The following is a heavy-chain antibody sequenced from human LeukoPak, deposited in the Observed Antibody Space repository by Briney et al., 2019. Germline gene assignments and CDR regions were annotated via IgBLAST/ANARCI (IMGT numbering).Heavy chain of an antibody. CDR3: ARDNSWAVGHFFDY. D-gene: IGHD2-15*01. CDR1: GGSISSSSYY. J-gene: IGHJ4*02. V-gene: IGHV4-39*07. Sequence: SETLSLTCTVSGGSISSSSYYWGWIRQPPGKGLEWIGSIYYSGNTYYNPSLKSRVTISVDTSKNQFSLKLSSVTAADTAVYYCARDNSWAVGHFFDYWGQGTLVTVSS. CDR2: IYYSGNT.